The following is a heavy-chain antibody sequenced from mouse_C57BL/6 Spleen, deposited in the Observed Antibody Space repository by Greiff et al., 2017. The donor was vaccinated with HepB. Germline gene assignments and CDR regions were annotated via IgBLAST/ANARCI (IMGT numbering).Heavy chain of an antibody. D-gene: IGHD2-3*01. Sequence: EVKLMESGGGLVQPGGSLKLSCAASGFTFSDYYMYWVRQTPEKRLEWVAYISNGGGSTYYPDTVKGRFTISRDNAKNTLYLQMSRLKSEDTAMYYCARHVDDGYHYFDYWGQGTTLTVSS. CDR3: ARHVDDGYHYFDY. V-gene: IGHV5-12*01. CDR1: GFTFSDYY. CDR2: ISNGGGST. J-gene: IGHJ2*01.